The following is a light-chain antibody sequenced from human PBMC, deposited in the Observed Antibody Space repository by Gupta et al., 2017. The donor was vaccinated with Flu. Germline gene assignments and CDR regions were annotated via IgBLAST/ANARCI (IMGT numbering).Light chain of an antibody. CDR1: SSDVGRSDS. V-gene: IGLV2-14*03. Sequence: QSALTQPASVSGSPGQSITISLTGPSSDVGRSDSVSWYQKHPAKAPKLIIYDVTKRPSGVSSRFSGSKSGNTASLTISGLQAEDETHYYCSSYTSGSTFYVFGTGTKVTVL. CDR3: SSYTSGSTFYV. J-gene: IGLJ1*01. CDR2: DVT.